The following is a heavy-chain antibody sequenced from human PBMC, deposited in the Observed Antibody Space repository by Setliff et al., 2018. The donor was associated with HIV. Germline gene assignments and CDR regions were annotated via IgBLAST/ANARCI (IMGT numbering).Heavy chain of an antibody. CDR1: GGTFSSYA. D-gene: IGHD1-20*01. J-gene: IGHJ6*02. Sequence: KVSCKASGGTFSSYAISWVRQAPGQGLEWMGGIIPMLDIANYAQKFQGRVTITADESTSTAYMELSSLRSEDTAVYYCARDQRAYNWNDAVFYYYGLDVWGQGTTVTVSS. CDR3: ARDQRAYNWNDAVFYYYGLDV. V-gene: IGHV1-69*10. CDR2: IIPMLDIA.